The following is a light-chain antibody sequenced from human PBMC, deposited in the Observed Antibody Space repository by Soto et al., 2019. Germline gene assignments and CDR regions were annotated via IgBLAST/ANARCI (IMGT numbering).Light chain of an antibody. CDR2: VNNDGSH. CDR3: QTWGTGIQV. J-gene: IGLJ3*02. Sequence: QPVLTQSPSASASLGASVKLTCIRSSGHSSYTIAWHQQQPEKGPRYLMKVNNDGSHSKGDGIPDRFSGSSSGAERYLTISRLQSEDAADYYCQTWGTGIQVFGGGTKLTVL. V-gene: IGLV4-69*01. CDR1: SGHSSYT.